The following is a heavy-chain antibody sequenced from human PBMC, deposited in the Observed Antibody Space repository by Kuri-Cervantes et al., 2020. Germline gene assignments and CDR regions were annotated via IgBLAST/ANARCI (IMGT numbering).Heavy chain of an antibody. V-gene: IGHV3-7*01. Sequence: GESLKISCAASGFTFSSYWMSWVRQAPGKGLEWVANIKQDGSEKYYVDSVKGRFTISRDNAKDSLYLQMNSLRAEDTAVYYCARSNGYSSGWTLGYWGQGTLVTVSS. CDR2: IKQDGSEK. D-gene: IGHD6-19*01. CDR3: ARSNGYSSGWTLGY. J-gene: IGHJ4*02. CDR1: GFTFSSYW.